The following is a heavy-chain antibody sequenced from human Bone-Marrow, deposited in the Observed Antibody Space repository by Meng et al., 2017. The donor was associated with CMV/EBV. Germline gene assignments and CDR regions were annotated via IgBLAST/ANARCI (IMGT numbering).Heavy chain of an antibody. CDR1: GFSFMSYE. Sequence: GGSLRLSCAASGFSFMSYEMNWVRQAPGKGLEWISYISSGGGAIYYADSVRGRFTISRDNAKTSLYLQMINLRAEDTAIYYCARDKDVGPSVFPYWGQGTLVTVSS. D-gene: IGHD1-26*01. J-gene: IGHJ4*02. CDR3: ARDKDVGPSVFPY. CDR2: ISSGGGAI. V-gene: IGHV3-48*03.